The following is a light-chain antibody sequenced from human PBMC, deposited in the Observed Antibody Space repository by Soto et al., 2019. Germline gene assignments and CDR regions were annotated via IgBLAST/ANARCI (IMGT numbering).Light chain of an antibody. CDR1: RTINTY. V-gene: IGKV1-39*01. J-gene: IGKJ1*01. CDR3: QQYNSYPWT. Sequence: DVRMTQSPSSLSASVGDTITITCRASRTINTYLNWFQQKPGEPPRLLIYGASTLHDGVPSRFSGSGSGADFTLTISGLQPEDFATYYCQQYNSYPWTFGQGTKVDIK. CDR2: GAS.